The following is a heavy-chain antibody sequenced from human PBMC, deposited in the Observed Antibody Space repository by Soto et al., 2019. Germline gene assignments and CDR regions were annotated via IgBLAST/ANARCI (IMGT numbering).Heavy chain of an antibody. CDR1: GFTFSDFE. D-gene: IGHD3-10*01. CDR3: VGASGVNPIDF. V-gene: IGHV3-48*03. CDR2: ISSAGSHT. J-gene: IGHJ4*02. Sequence: VGSLRLSCAPSGFTFSDFEMNWVRQAPGKGLEWISYISSAGSHTFYADSVKGRFTISRDNAMNSLFLQMNSLSAEDTGIYYCVGASGVNPIDFWGQGTQVTVSS.